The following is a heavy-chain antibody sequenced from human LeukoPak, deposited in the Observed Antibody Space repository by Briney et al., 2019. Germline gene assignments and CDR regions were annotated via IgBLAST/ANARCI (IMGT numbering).Heavy chain of an antibody. Sequence: GGSLRLSCAASGFTFSSYGVHRVRQAPGKGLEWVAVISYDGSNKYYADSVKGRFTISRDNSKNTLYLQMNSLRAEDTAVYYCAKDGNSVGAIGHYWYFDLWGRGTLVTVSS. V-gene: IGHV3-30*18. D-gene: IGHD1-26*01. CDR3: AKDGNSVGAIGHYWYFDL. J-gene: IGHJ2*01. CDR1: GFTFSSYG. CDR2: ISYDGSNK.